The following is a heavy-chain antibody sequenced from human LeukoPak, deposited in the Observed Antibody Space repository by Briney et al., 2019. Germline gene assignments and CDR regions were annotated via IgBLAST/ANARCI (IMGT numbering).Heavy chain of an antibody. CDR3: TKESATGSRYSFDY. D-gene: IGHD2-15*01. J-gene: IGHJ4*02. CDR1: GFTFSSHG. V-gene: IGHV3-30*18. Sequence: GGSLRLSCAASGFTFSSHGIHWVRQAPGKGLEWVAVVSSDGGTTYHADSVKGRFTISRDNSKNTLYLQMNSLRGEDTAIYYCTKESATGSRYSFDYWGQGTLVTVSS. CDR2: VSSDGGTT.